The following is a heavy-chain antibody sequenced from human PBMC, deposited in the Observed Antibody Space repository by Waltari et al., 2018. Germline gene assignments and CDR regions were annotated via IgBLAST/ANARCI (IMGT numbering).Heavy chain of an antibody. CDR3: ARGSSAGAGTMYFDY. CDR2: VFRSEST. J-gene: IGHJ4*02. CDR1: GDPVSNYY. V-gene: IGHV4-59*02. D-gene: IGHD1-1*01. Sequence: QVQLQESGPGLVKPSETLSLTCTVAGDPVSNYYWSWIRQSHGKGLGWIGYVFRSESTKYNPSLRSRVTISVDTSKNQFSLKMTAVSAADTAIYYCARGSSAGAGTMYFDYWGRGTLVTVSS.